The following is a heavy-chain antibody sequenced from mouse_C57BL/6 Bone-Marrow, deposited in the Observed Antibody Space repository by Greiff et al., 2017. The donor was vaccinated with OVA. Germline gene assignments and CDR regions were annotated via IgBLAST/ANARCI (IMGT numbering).Heavy chain of an antibody. Sequence: VQLQQSGAELVRPGTSVKVSCKASGYAFTNYLIEWVKQRPGQGLEWIGVINPGSGSTNYNEKFKGKATLTADKSSSTAYMQLSSLTSEDSAVYFCARYPFAYWGQGTLVTVSA. V-gene: IGHV1-54*01. CDR1: GYAFTNYL. J-gene: IGHJ3*01. CDR2: INPGSGST. CDR3: ARYPFAY.